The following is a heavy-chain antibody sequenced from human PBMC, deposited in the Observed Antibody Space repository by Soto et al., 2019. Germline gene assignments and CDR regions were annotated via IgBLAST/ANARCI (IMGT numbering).Heavy chain of an antibody. J-gene: IGHJ4*02. CDR2: IYYTGST. CDR1: CSSIISYY. D-gene: IGHD4-17*01. Sequence: PSETLSLTSSVSCSSIISYYWIWLRQAPGKGLEWIGSIYYTGSTNYNPSLKSRVIMSVDSSKKQLSLRLNSVTAADTAVYYCTRVGGYYGDYPNFDYWGQGTLVTVSS. CDR3: TRVGGYYGDYPNFDY. V-gene: IGHV4-59*01.